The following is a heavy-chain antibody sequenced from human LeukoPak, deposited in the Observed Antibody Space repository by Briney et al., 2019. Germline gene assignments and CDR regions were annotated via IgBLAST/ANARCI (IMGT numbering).Heavy chain of an antibody. CDR1: GYTFTGYY. Sequence: ASVKVSCKASGYTFTGYYMHWVRQAPGQGLEWMGWINPHSGGTNYAQKFQGRVTMTRDTSISTAYMELSRLRSDDTAVYYCARSRPLAYCGGDCSLDPWGQGTLVTVSS. V-gene: IGHV1-2*02. CDR2: INPHSGGT. CDR3: ARSRPLAYCGGDCSLDP. D-gene: IGHD2-21*02. J-gene: IGHJ5*02.